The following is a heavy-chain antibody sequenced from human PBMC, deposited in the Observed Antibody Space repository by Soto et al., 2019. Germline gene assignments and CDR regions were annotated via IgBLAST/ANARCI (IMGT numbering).Heavy chain of an antibody. CDR3: ARINRYCSGGSSYGGGLNWFDP. D-gene: IGHD2-15*01. Sequence: QVTLKESGPVLVKPTETLTLTCTVSGFSLSNTRMGVSWIRQPPGKALEWLAHIFSNDEKSYSTSLKSRLTISKDTSKSQVVLTMTNMDPVDTATHYCARINRYCSGGSSYGGGLNWFDPWRQGTLVTVSS. V-gene: IGHV2-26*01. CDR2: IFSNDEK. CDR1: GFSLSNTRMG. J-gene: IGHJ5*02.